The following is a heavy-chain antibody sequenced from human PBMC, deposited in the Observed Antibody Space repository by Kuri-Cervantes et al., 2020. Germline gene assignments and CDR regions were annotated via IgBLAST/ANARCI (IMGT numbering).Heavy chain of an antibody. J-gene: IGHJ5*02. Sequence: GGSLRLSCAASGFTFSSYAMHWVRQAPGKGLEWVAVISYDGSNKYYADSVKGRFTISRDNAKNSLYPQMNSLRAEDTAVYYCARFCSGGRASRYNWFDPWGQGTLVTVSS. D-gene: IGHD2-15*01. V-gene: IGHV3-30-3*01. CDR3: ARFCSGGRASRYNWFDP. CDR2: ISYDGSNK. CDR1: GFTFSSYA.